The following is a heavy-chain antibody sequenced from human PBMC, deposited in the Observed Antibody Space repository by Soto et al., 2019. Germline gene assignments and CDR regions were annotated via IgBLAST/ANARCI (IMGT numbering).Heavy chain of an antibody. J-gene: IGHJ6*02. CDR1: GGSISSSNW. D-gene: IGHD3-10*01. CDR2: LYHSGST. V-gene: IGHV4-4*02. Sequence: QVQLQESGPGLVKPSGTLSLTCAVSGGSISSSNWWSWVRQPPGKGLEWIGELYHSGSTNYNPSRKSRVTTSVDKSKSQFALGLSCVTAADTAVYYWGGAEGVPHYYGMDVWGQGTTVTVSS. CDR3: GGAEGVPHYYGMDV.